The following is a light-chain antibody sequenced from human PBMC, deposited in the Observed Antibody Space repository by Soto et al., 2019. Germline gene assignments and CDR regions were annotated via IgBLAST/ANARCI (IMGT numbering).Light chain of an antibody. Sequence: EIVLTQSPATLSLSPGERATLSCRASQSVSSYLAWYQQKPGQAPRLLIYDASNRATGIPARFSGSGSGTDFTLTISGLEPEDFAVYYCQQRSSWPVTFGGGTKVEIK. CDR2: DAS. J-gene: IGKJ4*01. V-gene: IGKV3-11*01. CDR3: QQRSSWPVT. CDR1: QSVSSY.